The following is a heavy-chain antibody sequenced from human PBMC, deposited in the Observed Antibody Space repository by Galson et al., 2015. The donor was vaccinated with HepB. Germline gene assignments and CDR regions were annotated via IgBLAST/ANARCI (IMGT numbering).Heavy chain of an antibody. CDR2: IIPIPDIP. CDR1: GGTFSSYA. J-gene: IGHJ5*02. D-gene: IGHD3-10*01. CDR3: AAAPYYASGSFYPNWFDP. Sequence: SVKVSCKASGGTFSSYAISWVRQAPGQGLEWMGRIIPIPDIPNYAQKFQGRVTITADKSTSTAYMELSSLTSEDTAVYYCAAAPYYASGSFYPNWFDPWGQGTLVAVSS. V-gene: IGHV1-69*04.